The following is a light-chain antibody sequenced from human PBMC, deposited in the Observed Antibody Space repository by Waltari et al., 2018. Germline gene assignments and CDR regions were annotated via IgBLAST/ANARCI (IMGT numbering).Light chain of an antibody. CDR2: VDNDGSR. CDR1: RGHTNSA. CDR3: QTWDSGIWV. Sequence: QLVLTQSPSASASLGASVKLTCTLSRGHTNSAIAWHQQQPEKGSRSLMKVDNDGSRTKGDGIPDRFSGSTSGAERYLTISSLQSEDEADYYCQTWDSGIWVFGGGTKLTVL. J-gene: IGLJ3*02. V-gene: IGLV4-69*01.